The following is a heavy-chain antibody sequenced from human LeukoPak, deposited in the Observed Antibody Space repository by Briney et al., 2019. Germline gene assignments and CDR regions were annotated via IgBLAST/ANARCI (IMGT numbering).Heavy chain of an antibody. J-gene: IGHJ1*01. CDR1: GGYFSGYY. CDR2: INHSGST. D-gene: IGHD5-18*01. CDR3: APAPRGYSYGPVFQH. Sequence: SETLSLTCAVYGGYFSGYYWSWIRQRPGKGLEWIGEINHSGSTNYNPSLKSRVTISVDTSKNQFSLKLSSVTAADTAVYYCAPAPRGYSYGPVFQHWGQGTLVTVSS. V-gene: IGHV4-34*01.